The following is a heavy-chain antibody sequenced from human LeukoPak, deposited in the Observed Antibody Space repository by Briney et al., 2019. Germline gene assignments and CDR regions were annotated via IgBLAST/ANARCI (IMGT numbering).Heavy chain of an antibody. CDR1: GGSISSYY. Sequence: SETLSLTCTVSGGSISSYYWSWIRQPAGKGLEWIGRMYTSGATNYNPSLKSRTTMFVDTSKNQLSLRLSSVTAADRAVYYCAREGPAASTSFYYFMDVWGKGTTVTVSS. J-gene: IGHJ6*03. D-gene: IGHD2-2*01. CDR2: MYTSGAT. V-gene: IGHV4-4*07. CDR3: AREGPAASTSFYYFMDV.